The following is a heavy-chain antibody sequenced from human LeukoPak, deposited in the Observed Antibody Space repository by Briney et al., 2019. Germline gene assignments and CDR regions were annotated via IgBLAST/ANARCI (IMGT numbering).Heavy chain of an antibody. Sequence: PGGSLRLSCAASGFTFSSYAMSWVRQAPGKGLEWVSAISGSGGSTYYADSVKGRFTISRDNSKNTLYLQMNSLRAEDTAVYYCAKHRIRYYYGSGSYYIYAGFDYWGQGTLVTVSS. CDR3: AKHRIRYYYGSGSYYIYAGFDY. CDR1: GFTFSSYA. V-gene: IGHV3-23*01. D-gene: IGHD3-10*01. CDR2: ISGSGGST. J-gene: IGHJ4*02.